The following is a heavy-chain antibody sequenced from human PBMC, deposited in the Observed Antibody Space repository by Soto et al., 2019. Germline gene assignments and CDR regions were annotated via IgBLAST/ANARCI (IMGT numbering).Heavy chain of an antibody. CDR3: ARNMDYYYGRGSGNGHGV. CDR2: INPKFGDT. Sequence: QVQLVQSGAEVKEPGDSVRVSCEASGYTFTAYYIHWVRRAPGQRLEWMGWINPKFGDTTYAQDFQGRVSMTRDMSISTVYMELSRLISDDTAIYYCARNMDYYYGRGSGNGHGVWGQGTTVTVFS. D-gene: IGHD3-10*02. CDR1: GYTFTAYY. J-gene: IGHJ6*02. V-gene: IGHV1-2*02.